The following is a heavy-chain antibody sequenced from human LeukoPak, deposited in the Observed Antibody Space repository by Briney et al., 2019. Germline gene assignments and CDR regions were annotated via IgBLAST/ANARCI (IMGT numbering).Heavy chain of an antibody. D-gene: IGHD5-18*01. CDR1: GFTVSSNY. J-gene: IGHJ4*02. CDR3: ARGSCGYSYDYCLSDYFDY. Sequence: GGSLRLSCAASGFTVSSNYMSWVRQAPGKGLEWVSVIYSGGSTYYADSVKGRFTISRDNSKNTLYLQMNSLRAEDTAVYYCARGSCGYSYDYCLSDYFDYWGQGTLVTVSS. V-gene: IGHV3-53*01. CDR2: IYSGGST.